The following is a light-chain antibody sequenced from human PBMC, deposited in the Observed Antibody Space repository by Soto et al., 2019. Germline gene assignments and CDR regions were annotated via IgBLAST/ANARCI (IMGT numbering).Light chain of an antibody. Sequence: DIQMTQSPSSLSASVGDRVTITCRTSQSITSYLNWYQQKPGKAPNLLIYAASSLQSGVPSRFSGSGSGTDFTLTISSLRPEDIATYFCQHSYSSPPWTFGQGTKVDIK. V-gene: IGKV1-39*01. CDR3: QHSYSSPPWT. CDR1: QSITSY. J-gene: IGKJ1*01. CDR2: AAS.